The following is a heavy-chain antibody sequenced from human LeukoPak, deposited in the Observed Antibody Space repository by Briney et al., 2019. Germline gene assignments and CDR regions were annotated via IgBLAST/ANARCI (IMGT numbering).Heavy chain of an antibody. Sequence: GSLRLSCAASGFTFSSYNLNWIRQPPGKGLEWIGEINHSGSTNYNPSLKSRVTISVDTSKNQFSLKLSSVTAADTAVYYCARVVPTMVRGEDGMDVWGQGTTVTVSS. CDR3: ARVVPTMVRGEDGMDV. CDR2: INHSGST. CDR1: GFTFSSYN. J-gene: IGHJ6*02. D-gene: IGHD3-10*01. V-gene: IGHV4-34*01.